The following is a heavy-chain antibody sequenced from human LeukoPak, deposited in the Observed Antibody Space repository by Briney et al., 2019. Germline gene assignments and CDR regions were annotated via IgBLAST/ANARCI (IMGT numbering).Heavy chain of an antibody. V-gene: IGHV3-23*01. Sequence: GGSLRLPCAASGFTFSTYAMSWVRQAPGKGLEWVSGINGGGSSTYYADSVKGRFTISRDNSKNTLYLQMNSLRAEDTAVYYCAKVGGRVLRFLEWLLSPNFDYWGQGTLVTVSS. CDR2: INGGGSST. D-gene: IGHD3-3*01. J-gene: IGHJ4*02. CDR1: GFTFSTYA. CDR3: AKVGGRVLRFLEWLLSPNFDY.